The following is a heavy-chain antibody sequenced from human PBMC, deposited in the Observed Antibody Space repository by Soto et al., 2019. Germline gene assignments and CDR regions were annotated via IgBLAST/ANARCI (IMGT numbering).Heavy chain of an antibody. Sequence: EVLLVESGGGLVQPGGSLRLSCAASGFTFSSYWMHWVRQAPGKGPVWVSRINNDGSSTTYADSVKGRFTISRDNAKNTVYLQMNSLRAEDTAVYYCARDTISSGGNPLFDYWGQGTLVTVSS. CDR1: GFTFSSYW. CDR3: ARDTISSGGNPLFDY. J-gene: IGHJ4*02. D-gene: IGHD2-15*01. CDR2: INNDGSST. V-gene: IGHV3-74*01.